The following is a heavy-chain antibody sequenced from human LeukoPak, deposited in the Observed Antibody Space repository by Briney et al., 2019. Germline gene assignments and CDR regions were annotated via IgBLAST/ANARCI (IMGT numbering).Heavy chain of an antibody. D-gene: IGHD3-9*01. CDR2: ISAYNGNT. CDR3: ARQCTYYDILTGYYNGYYYMDV. J-gene: IGHJ6*03. CDR1: GYTFTTYG. Sequence: ASVKVSRKASGYTFTTYGISWVRQAPGQGLEWMGWISAYNGNTNYAQKLQGRVTMTTDTSTSTAYMELRSLRSDDTAVYYCARQCTYYDILTGYYNGYYYMDVWGKGTTVTVSS. V-gene: IGHV1-18*01.